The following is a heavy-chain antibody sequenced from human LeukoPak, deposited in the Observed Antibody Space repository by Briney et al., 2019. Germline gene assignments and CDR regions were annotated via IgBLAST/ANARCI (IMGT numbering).Heavy chain of an antibody. V-gene: IGHV3-30*04. CDR2: IRYDGSNK. Sequence: GRSLRLSCAASGFTFSSYAMHWVRQAPGKGLEWVAVIRYDGSNKYYADSVKGRFTISRDNSKNTLYLQMNSLRAEDTAVYYCAKDDGSSTSWAFDYWGQGTLVTVSS. CDR3: AKDDGSSTSWAFDY. CDR1: GFTFSSYA. J-gene: IGHJ4*02. D-gene: IGHD2-2*01.